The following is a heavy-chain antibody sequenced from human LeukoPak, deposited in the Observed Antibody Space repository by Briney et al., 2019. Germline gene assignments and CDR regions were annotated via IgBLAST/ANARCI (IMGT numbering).Heavy chain of an antibody. D-gene: IGHD3-9*01. J-gene: IGHJ6*04. Sequence: PSETLSLTCAVSGGSISSSNWWSWVRQPPGKGLEWIGEIYHSGSTNYNPSLKSRVTISVDTSKNQFSLKLSSVTAADTAVYYCARDKYYDILTGYPGYYYYGMDVWGKGTTVTVSS. V-gene: IGHV4-4*02. CDR1: GGSISSSNW. CDR2: IYHSGST. CDR3: ARDKYYDILTGYPGYYYYGMDV.